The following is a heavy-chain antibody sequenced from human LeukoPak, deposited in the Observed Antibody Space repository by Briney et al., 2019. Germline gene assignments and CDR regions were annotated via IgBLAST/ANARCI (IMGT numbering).Heavy chain of an antibody. CDR1: GFTFDDYA. CDR2: ISWNSGSI. Sequence: PGGSLRLSCEASGFTFDDYAMHWVRQAPGKGLEWVSGISWNSGSIGYADSVKGRFTISRDNAKNSLYLQMNSLRAEDTALYYCAKDGDGYNPPYFDYWGQGTLVTVSS. J-gene: IGHJ4*02. V-gene: IGHV3-9*01. D-gene: IGHD5-24*01. CDR3: AKDGDGYNPPYFDY.